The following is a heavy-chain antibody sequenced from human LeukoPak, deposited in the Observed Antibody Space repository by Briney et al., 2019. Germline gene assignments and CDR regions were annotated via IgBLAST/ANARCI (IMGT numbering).Heavy chain of an antibody. D-gene: IGHD6-19*01. CDR3: AKDISSGWPYCFDY. J-gene: IGHJ4*02. CDR1: GYTFTGYY. V-gene: IGHV1-2*02. CDR2: INPNSGGT. Sequence: GASVKVSCKASGYTFTGYYMHWVRQAPGQGLEWMGWINPNSGGTNYAQKFQGRVTMTRDTSISTAYMELSRLRSDDTAVYYCAKDISSGWPYCFDYWGQGTLVTVSS.